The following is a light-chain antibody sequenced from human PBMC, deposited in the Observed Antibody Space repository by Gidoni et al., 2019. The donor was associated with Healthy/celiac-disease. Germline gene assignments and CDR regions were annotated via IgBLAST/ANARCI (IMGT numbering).Light chain of an antibody. CDR1: QSVSSSY. CDR3: QHYGSSYT. V-gene: IGKV3-20*01. J-gene: IGKJ2*01. Sequence: DIVLTPSPGTLSLSPGETATHSCRASQSVSSSYLAWYQPKPGQDPRLLVYGASSSGSGTDFTLTISRLEPEDFALYYCQHYGSSYTFXXXTKVEIK. CDR2: GAS.